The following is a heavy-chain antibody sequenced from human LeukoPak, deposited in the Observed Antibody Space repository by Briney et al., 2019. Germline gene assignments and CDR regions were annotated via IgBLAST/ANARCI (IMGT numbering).Heavy chain of an antibody. J-gene: IGHJ3*02. CDR1: GSTFSDYY. CDR3: AREGLAYCGGDCYSNAFDI. CDR2: ISSSGSTI. Sequence: GGSLRLSCAASGSTFSDYYMSWIRQAPGKGLEWVSYISSSGSTIYYADSVKGRFTISRDNAKNSLYLQMNSLRAEDTAVYYCAREGLAYCGGDCYSNAFDIWGQGTMVTVSS. V-gene: IGHV3-11*01. D-gene: IGHD2-21*01.